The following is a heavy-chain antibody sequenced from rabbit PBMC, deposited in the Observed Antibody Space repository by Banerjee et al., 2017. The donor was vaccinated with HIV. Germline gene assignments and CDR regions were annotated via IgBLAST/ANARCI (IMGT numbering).Heavy chain of an antibody. Sequence: QLKETGGGLVQPGGSLTLTCTASGFDFSSYYMSWVRQAPGKGLEWIGIIYGGSGSTDYASWVNGRFTISSDNAQNTVDLQMNSLTAADTATYFCASYYSDGYAGDAYATGGYYFNLWGQGTLVTVS. CDR3: ASYYSDGYAGDAYATGGYYFNL. CDR1: GFDFSSYY. V-gene: IGHV1S7*01. J-gene: IGHJ4*01. CDR2: IYGGSGST. D-gene: IGHD6-1*01.